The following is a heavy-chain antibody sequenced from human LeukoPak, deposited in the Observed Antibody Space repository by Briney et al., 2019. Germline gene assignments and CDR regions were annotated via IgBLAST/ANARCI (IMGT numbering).Heavy chain of an antibody. Sequence: SQTLSLTCTVSGGSISSGSYYWSWIRQPAGKGLEWIGRIYTSGSTNYNPSLKSRVTISVDTSKNQFSLKLTSVTAADTAVYYCVRDEYSGYVSRPDALDIWGQGTMVTVSS. CDR3: VRDEYSGYVSRPDALDI. CDR1: GGSISSGSYY. J-gene: IGHJ3*02. CDR2: IYTSGST. V-gene: IGHV4-61*02. D-gene: IGHD5-12*01.